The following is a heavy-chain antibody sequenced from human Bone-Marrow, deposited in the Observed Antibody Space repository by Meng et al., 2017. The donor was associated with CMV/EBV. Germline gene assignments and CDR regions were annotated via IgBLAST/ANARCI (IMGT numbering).Heavy chain of an antibody. D-gene: IGHD4-23*01. V-gene: IGHV3-66*02. J-gene: IGHJ4*01. Sequence: LSLTCAASGFTFSSYEMNWVRQAPGKGLEWVSILYSGGKTYYAESVRGRFTISRDSSKNTLYLQMNSLRPEDTAVYYCVRVYGGNSGCWGQGTLVTVSS. CDR2: LYSGGKT. CDR3: VRVYGGNSGC. CDR1: GFTFSSYE.